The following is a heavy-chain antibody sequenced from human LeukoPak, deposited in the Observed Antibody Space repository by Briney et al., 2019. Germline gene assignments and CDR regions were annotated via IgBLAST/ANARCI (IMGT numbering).Heavy chain of an antibody. Sequence: ASVKVSCKASGGTFSSYAISWVRQAPGQGLEWMGWISAYNGNTNYAQKLQGRVTMTTDTSTSTAYMELRSLRSDDTAVYYCARVYYGSGSYIGGMDVWGQGTTVTVSS. V-gene: IGHV1-18*01. J-gene: IGHJ6*02. CDR2: ISAYNGNT. D-gene: IGHD3-10*01. CDR3: ARVYYGSGSYIGGMDV. CDR1: GGTFSSYA.